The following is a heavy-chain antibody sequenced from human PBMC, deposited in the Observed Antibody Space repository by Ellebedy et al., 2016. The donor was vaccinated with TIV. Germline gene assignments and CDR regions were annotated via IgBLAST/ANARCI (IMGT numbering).Heavy chain of an antibody. CDR3: ARGRLRPLEAFDA. CDR2: IYNSGTT. D-gene: IGHD6-25*01. V-gene: IGHV4-30-2*01. Sequence: LRLSCAVSGPSISSGGYSWSWIRQPPGKGLEWIGYIYNSGTTFYNPCLKSRVTFSVDTSKNQFSLVLSSVVAADTAMYDCARGRLRPLEAFDAWGQGTMVTISS. J-gene: IGHJ3*01. CDR1: GPSISSGGYS.